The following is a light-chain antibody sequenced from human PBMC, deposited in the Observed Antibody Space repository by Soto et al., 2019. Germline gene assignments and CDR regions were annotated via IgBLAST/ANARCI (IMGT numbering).Light chain of an antibody. CDR1: QSVSSN. CDR2: GTS. V-gene: IGKV3-15*01. J-gene: IGKJ4*01. CDR3: QQYNKWPLT. Sequence: EIVMTQSPATLSESPGERATLSCRASQSVSSNLAWYQQKRGQAPRLLIYGTSTRATGIPARFSGSGSATEFTLTISSLQSEDFAAYYCQQYNKWPLTFGGGIKVEIK.